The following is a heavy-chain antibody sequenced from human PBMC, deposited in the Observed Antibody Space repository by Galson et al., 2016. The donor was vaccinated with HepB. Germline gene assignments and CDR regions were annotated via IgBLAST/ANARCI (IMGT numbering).Heavy chain of an antibody. Sequence: SETLSLTCTVSGGSISSSSYYWGWIRQPPGKGLEWIGSIFYTGTTYYNPSLQSRVTISVDTSKNQFSLNLTSVTAADTALYTCVRQQRAGLMNFWGQGTMVTVSS. CDR3: VRQQRAGLMNF. CDR1: GGSISSSSYY. J-gene: IGHJ3*01. V-gene: IGHV4-39*01. D-gene: IGHD6-19*01. CDR2: IFYTGTT.